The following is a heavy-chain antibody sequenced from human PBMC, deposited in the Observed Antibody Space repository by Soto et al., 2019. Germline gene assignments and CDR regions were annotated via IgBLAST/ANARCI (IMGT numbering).Heavy chain of an antibody. CDR1: GGPISSYY. D-gene: IGHD4-4*01. CDR2: IYYSGST. J-gene: IGHJ6*03. V-gene: IGHV4-59*08. CDR3: ARHWTVTTPHYYYYYYLDV. Sequence: PSETLSLTCTVSGGPISSYYWSWIRQPPGKGLEWIGYIYYSGSTNYNPSLKSRVTISVDTSKNQFSLKLSSVTAADTAVYYCARHWTVTTPHYYYYYYLDVWGKGTTVTVSS.